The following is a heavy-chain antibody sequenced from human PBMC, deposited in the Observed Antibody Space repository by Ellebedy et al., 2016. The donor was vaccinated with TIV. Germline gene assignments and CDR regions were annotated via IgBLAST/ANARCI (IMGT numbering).Heavy chain of an antibody. D-gene: IGHD5-24*01. CDR1: GFTFSNYA. Sequence: GESLKISRAASGFTFSNYAMSWVRQAPGKGLEWVSGFGVSGDSTYYADSVRGRFTISRDNSQNTLYLQMNSLRAEDTAIYYCAKDQVAGDGRWVFDSWGQGTVVTVSS. CDR3: AKDQVAGDGRWVFDS. CDR2: FGVSGDST. V-gene: IGHV3-23*01. J-gene: IGHJ3*01.